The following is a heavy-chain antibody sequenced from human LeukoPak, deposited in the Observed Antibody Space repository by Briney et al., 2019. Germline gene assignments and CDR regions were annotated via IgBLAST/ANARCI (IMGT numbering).Heavy chain of an antibody. CDR1: GFTFSSYA. J-gene: IGHJ2*01. D-gene: IGHD3-3*02. V-gene: IGHV3-53*01. Sequence: GGSLRLSCAASGFTFSSYAMSWVRQPPGKGLEWVSILYSGADTYYADSVKGRFVVSRDSSKNMLFLHMNALRPEDTAVYYCARIGDHFHWYLDLWGRGTLVTVSS. CDR2: LYSGADT. CDR3: ARIGDHFHWYLDL.